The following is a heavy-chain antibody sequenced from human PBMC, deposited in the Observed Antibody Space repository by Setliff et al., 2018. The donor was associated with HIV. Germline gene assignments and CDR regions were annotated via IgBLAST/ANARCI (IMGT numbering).Heavy chain of an antibody. D-gene: IGHD3-10*01. V-gene: IGHV1-69*10. Sequence: SVKVSCKASGGTFSSYAISWVRQAPGQGLEWMGGIIPILGIANYAQKFQGRVTITRDTSISTAYMELSSLTSEDTAVYYCASGKGVRGVIIRGGLDVWGKGTTVTVSS. CDR1: GGTFSSYA. CDR2: IIPILGIA. J-gene: IGHJ6*04. CDR3: ASGKGVRGVIIRGGLDV.